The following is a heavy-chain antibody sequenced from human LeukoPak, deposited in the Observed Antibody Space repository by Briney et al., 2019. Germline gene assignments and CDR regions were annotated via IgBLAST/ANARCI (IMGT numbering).Heavy chain of an antibody. J-gene: IGHJ4*02. Sequence: SETLSLTCAVYGGSFSSYYWTWIRQPPGKGLEWIGEINHSGGTNHNPSLKSRVTISVDTSKNQFSLKLRSVTAADTAVYYCARGRVAAAVSPSGYWGQGTLVTVSS. D-gene: IGHD6-13*01. CDR3: ARGRVAAAVSPSGY. CDR2: INHSGGT. V-gene: IGHV4-34*01. CDR1: GGSFSSYY.